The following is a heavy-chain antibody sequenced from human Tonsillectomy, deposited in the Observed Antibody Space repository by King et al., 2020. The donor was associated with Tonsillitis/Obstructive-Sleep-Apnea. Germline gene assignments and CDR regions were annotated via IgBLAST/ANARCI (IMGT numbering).Heavy chain of an antibody. D-gene: IGHD2-2*01. CDR2: ISSSGSTI. CDR1: GFTFSSYE. V-gene: IGHV3-48*03. J-gene: IGHJ4*01. Sequence: VQLVESGGGLVQPGGSLRLSCAASGFTFSSYEMNWVRQAPGKGLEWVSYISSSGSTIYSADSVKGRFTISRDNAKNSLYLQMNSLRAVDTAVYYCASRYWSSTSCLLDYWGHGTLVTVSS. CDR3: ASRYWSSTSCLLDY.